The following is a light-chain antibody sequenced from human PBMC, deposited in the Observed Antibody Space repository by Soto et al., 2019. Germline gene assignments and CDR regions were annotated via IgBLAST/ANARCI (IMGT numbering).Light chain of an antibody. J-gene: IGKJ4*01. CDR1: QNVLYSSNNKNQ. CDR3: HQYYSPPLT. CDR2: WAS. V-gene: IGKV4-1*01. Sequence: DIVMTQSPDSLAVSLGERATINCKSSQNVLYSSNNKNQLAWYQQKPGQPPKLLIYWASTRESGVPDRFSGSGSVTDFILTFSGLQAEDLAGYSCHQYYSPPLTFGGGTKVEIK.